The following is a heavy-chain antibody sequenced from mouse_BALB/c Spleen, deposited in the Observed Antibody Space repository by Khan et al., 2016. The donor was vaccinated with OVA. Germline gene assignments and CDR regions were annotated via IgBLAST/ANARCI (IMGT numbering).Heavy chain of an antibody. Sequence: QVQLKQSGAELTRPGASVKMSCKASGYTFTSYTMHWVKQRPGQGLEWIGYINPVSDYTNYNQNFKDKATLTADKSSSTAYMQLRSLTSEDSAVYYCAKEGDYYRSDGWIDYWGQGTLVTVST. CDR2: INPVSDYT. J-gene: IGHJ3*01. V-gene: IGHV1-4*01. CDR1: GYTFTSYT. D-gene: IGHD2-14*01. CDR3: AKEGDYYRSDGWIDY.